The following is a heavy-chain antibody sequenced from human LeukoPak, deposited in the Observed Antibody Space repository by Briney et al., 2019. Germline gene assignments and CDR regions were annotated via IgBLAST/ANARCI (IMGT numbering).Heavy chain of an antibody. Sequence: PGGSLRLSCAASGFAVNTNYMSWVRQAPGKGLEWVAVTYRGGSPYYADFVKGRFTISRDNSKNTLYLQMNSLRAEDTAVYYCAKVLGAWGDIVVDAFDIWGQGTMVTVSS. D-gene: IGHD2-15*01. CDR2: TYRGGSP. V-gene: IGHV3-53*01. CDR1: GFAVNTNY. CDR3: AKVLGAWGDIVVDAFDI. J-gene: IGHJ3*02.